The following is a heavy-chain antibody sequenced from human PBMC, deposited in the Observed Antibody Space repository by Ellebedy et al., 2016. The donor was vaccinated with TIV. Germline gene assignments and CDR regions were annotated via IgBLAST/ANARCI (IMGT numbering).Heavy chain of an antibody. CDR1: GFNFDAYA. D-gene: IGHD3-22*01. Sequence: GGSLRLXCAASGFNFDAYAMPWVRQAPGKDLEWVPGISWNSGSVNYADSVKGRFTISRDNVNDSLHLQMNSLRPEDTAFYDCVKDKSVSGFSFWFFDLWGRGTLVTVSS. V-gene: IGHV3-9*01. CDR3: VKDKSVSGFSFWFFDL. J-gene: IGHJ2*01. CDR2: ISWNSGSV.